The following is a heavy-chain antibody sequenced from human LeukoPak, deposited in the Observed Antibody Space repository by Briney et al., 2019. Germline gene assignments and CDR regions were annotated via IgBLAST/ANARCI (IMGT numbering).Heavy chain of an antibody. V-gene: IGHV3-53*01. J-gene: IGHJ6*02. CDR2: IYSDGST. D-gene: IGHD4-17*01. Sequence: GGSLRLSCAASGFTVSSNYMTWVRQAPGKGLEWVSVIYSDGSTYYADSVKGRFTISRDNSKNTLYLQMNSLRAEDTAVYYCARDRRTTHYYYYGMDVWGQGTTVTVSS. CDR3: ARDRRTTHYYYYGMDV. CDR1: GFTVSSNY.